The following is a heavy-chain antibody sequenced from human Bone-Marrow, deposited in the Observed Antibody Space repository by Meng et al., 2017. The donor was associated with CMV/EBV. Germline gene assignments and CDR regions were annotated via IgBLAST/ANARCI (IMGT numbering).Heavy chain of an antibody. D-gene: IGHD2-2*01. CDR2: IYPDDSDT. CDR3: ARGYCISTSCYDNYYYGMDV. V-gene: IGHV5-51*01. Sequence: GGSLRLSCKGSGYNFTTYWIGWVRQMPGKGLEWMGNIYPDDSDTRYWPSFQGQVTISADKSISTAYLQWSSLKASDTAMYYCARGYCISTSCYDNYYYGMDVWGQGTTVTVSS. CDR1: GYNFTTYW. J-gene: IGHJ6*02.